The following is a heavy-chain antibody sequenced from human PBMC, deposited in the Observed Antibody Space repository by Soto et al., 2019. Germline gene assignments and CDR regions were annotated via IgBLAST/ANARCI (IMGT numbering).Heavy chain of an antibody. D-gene: IGHD4-4*01. J-gene: IGHJ6*02. V-gene: IGHV4-38-2*01. CDR3: ARARVGKYHLDSKPYYYYGMDV. Sequence: TSETLSLTCAVSGYSISNAFYCAWFRQPPGKGLEWISTFYHSGSTYYRPSLRSRVTISVDPSKNQFSLRLRSVTAADTAVYYCARARVGKYHLDSKPYYYYGMDVWGQATTVTVSS. CDR1: GYSISNAFY. CDR2: FYHSGST.